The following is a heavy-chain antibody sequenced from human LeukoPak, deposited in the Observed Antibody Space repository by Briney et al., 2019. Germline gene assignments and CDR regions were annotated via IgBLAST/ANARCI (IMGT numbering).Heavy chain of an antibody. Sequence: GGSPRLSCAASGFTFSSYGMHWVRQAPGKGLEWVAVISYDGSNKYYADSVKGRFTIYRDNYKNTLYLQMNSLRAEDTAVYYCAKDREEVTFGGVTPLYYFDYWGQGTLVTVSS. J-gene: IGHJ4*02. CDR3: AKDREEVTFGGVTPLYYFDY. CDR2: ISYDGSNK. D-gene: IGHD3-16*01. V-gene: IGHV3-30*18. CDR1: GFTFSSYG.